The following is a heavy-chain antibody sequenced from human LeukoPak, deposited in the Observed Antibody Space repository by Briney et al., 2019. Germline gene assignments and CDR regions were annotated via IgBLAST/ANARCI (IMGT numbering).Heavy chain of an antibody. CDR1: GFTFDDYA. V-gene: IGHV3-9*01. CDR3: AKDMSHMGARYFDY. J-gene: IGHJ4*02. Sequence: GGSLRLSCAASGFTFDDYAMHWVRQAPGKGLEWVSGISWNSGSIGYADSVKGRFTISRDNAKNSLYLQMNSLRAEDTALYYCAKDMSHMGARYFDYWGQGTLVTVSS. D-gene: IGHD3-9*01. CDR2: ISWNSGSI.